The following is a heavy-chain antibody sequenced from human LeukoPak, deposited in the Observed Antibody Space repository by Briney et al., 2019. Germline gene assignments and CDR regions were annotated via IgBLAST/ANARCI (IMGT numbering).Heavy chain of an antibody. Sequence: GGSLRLSCAASGFTFSDYYMKWIRQAPGKGLEWVSYISRSGSTIYYADSVKGRFTISRDNAKNSLYLEMNSLRAEDTAIYYCARGRGVHFYYYYMDVWGKGTTVTVSS. CDR2: ISRSGSTI. J-gene: IGHJ6*03. D-gene: IGHD3-10*01. CDR3: ARGRGVHFYYYYMDV. CDR1: GFTFSDYY. V-gene: IGHV3-11*04.